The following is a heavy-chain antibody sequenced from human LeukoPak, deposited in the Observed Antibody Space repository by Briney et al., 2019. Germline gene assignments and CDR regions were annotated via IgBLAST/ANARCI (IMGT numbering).Heavy chain of an antibody. CDR1: GGSISSYY. CDR2: IYHSGGT. D-gene: IGHD7-27*01. J-gene: IGHJ4*02. V-gene: IGHV4-59*12. CDR3: ARAITGHFDY. Sequence: PSETLSLTCTVSGGSISSYYWSWIRQPPGKGLEWIGYIYHSGGTYYNPSLKSRVTISVDRSKNQFSLKLSSVTAADTAVYYCARAITGHFDYWGQGTLVTVSS.